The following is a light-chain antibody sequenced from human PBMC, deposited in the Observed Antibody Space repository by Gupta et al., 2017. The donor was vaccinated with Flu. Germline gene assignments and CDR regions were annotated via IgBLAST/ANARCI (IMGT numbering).Light chain of an antibody. J-gene: IGKJ1*01. CDR1: QSVSSY. CDR3: QQPCKWPTWT. V-gene: IGKV3-11*01. Sequence: EIVLTQSPATLSLSPGERATLSCRASQSVSSYLAWYQQKPGQAPRLLIYDASNRATGIPARFSGSGSGTDFTLTISSLEPEDFAVYYCQQPCKWPTWTFGQGTKLEIK. CDR2: DAS.